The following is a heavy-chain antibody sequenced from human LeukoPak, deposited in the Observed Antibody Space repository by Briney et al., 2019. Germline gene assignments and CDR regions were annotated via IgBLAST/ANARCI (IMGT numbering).Heavy chain of an antibody. V-gene: IGHV4-61*08. CDR1: GGSISSGDYY. Sequence: SETLSLTCTVSGGSISSGDYYWSWIRQPPGKGLEWIGYIYYSGSTNYNPSLKSRVTISVDTSKNQFSLKLSSVTAADTAVYYCARAVPRQEDAFDIWGQGTMVTVSS. CDR3: ARAVPRQEDAFDI. J-gene: IGHJ3*02. CDR2: IYYSGST.